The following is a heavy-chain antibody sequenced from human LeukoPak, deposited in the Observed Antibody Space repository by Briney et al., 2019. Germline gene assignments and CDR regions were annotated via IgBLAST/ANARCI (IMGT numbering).Heavy chain of an antibody. Sequence: PGGSLRLSCVASGFTFSSNWMHWVRQAPGKGLAWVSRINGAGSSTSYADSVKGRFTISRDNAKNTLYLQMNSLRAEDTAVYYCVREMVVNPYWGQGTLVTVSS. V-gene: IGHV3-74*01. CDR2: INGAGSST. CDR1: GFTFSSNW. D-gene: IGHD4-23*01. CDR3: VREMVVNPY. J-gene: IGHJ4*02.